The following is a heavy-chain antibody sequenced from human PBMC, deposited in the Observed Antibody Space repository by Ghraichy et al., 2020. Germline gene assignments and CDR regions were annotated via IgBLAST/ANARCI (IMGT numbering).Heavy chain of an antibody. V-gene: IGHV3-74*01. J-gene: IGHJ4*02. D-gene: IGHD1-14*01. CDR2: VNSDGSST. CDR3: ARDGTGSVDLDY. CDR1: GFAFNNYW. Sequence: GGSLRLSCAASGFAFNNYWMHWVRQAPGKGLVWVSHVNSDGSSTTHADSVKGRFTISRDNAKNTVFLQMNSLTAEDTAVYYCARDGTGSVDLDYWGQGTLVTVSS.